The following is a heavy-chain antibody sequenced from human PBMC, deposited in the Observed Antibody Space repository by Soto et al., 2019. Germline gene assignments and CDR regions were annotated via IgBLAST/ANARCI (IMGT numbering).Heavy chain of an antibody. CDR1: GGSISSYY. D-gene: IGHD2-15*01. Sequence: QVQLQESGPGLVKPSETLSLTCTVSGGSISSYYWSWIRQPPGKGLEWIGYINYSGSTNYNPSLKSQSTISEDTSNTQFSLKLSSVTAAETAVYYCARGEEGVAMPSRYWGQGTLVTVSS. J-gene: IGHJ4*02. CDR2: INYSGST. V-gene: IGHV4-59*01. CDR3: ARGEEGVAMPSRY.